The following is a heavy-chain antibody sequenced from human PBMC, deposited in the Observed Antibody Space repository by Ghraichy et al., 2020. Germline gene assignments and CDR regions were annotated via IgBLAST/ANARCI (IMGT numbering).Heavy chain of an antibody. V-gene: IGHV4-61*02. CDR1: GASISSGGYH. J-gene: IGHJ4*02. D-gene: IGHD3-16*01. CDR3: ARDSVLGGFDF. CDR2: IYATGST. Sequence: SETLSLTCTVSGASISSGGYHWSWIRQPAGKGLEWIGRIYATGSTNYNSSLRSRVTISVDTSKNQFSLKLTSVTAADTAVYYCARDSVLGGFDFWGQGALITVSS.